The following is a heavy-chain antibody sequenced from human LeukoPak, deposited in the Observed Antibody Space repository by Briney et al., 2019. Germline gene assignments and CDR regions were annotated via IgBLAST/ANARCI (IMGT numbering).Heavy chain of an antibody. CDR2: IFYSGST. CDR1: SGSISTSNYY. D-gene: IGHD6-13*01. Sequence: SETLSLTCTVSSGSISTSNYYWGWVRQPPGKALEWIGNIFYSGSTYYSPSLKSRVTISLDTSRNQFSLKLSSVTAADTAVYYCARVGIPYSSSWYPYYYYMDVWGKGTTVTVSS. V-gene: IGHV4-39*07. J-gene: IGHJ6*03. CDR3: ARVGIPYSSSWYPYYYYMDV.